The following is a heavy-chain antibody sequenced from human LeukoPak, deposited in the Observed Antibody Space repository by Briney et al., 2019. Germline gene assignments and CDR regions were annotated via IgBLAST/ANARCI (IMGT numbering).Heavy chain of an antibody. Sequence: GGSLRLSRAASGFTFSSYSMNWVRQAPGKGLEWVSSISSSSSYIYYADSVKGRFTISRDNAKNSLYLQMNSLRAEDTAVYYCASGIVRPGNNWFDPWGQGTLVTVSS. CDR3: ASGIVRPGNNWFDP. D-gene: IGHD1-26*01. CDR1: GFTFSSYS. J-gene: IGHJ5*02. CDR2: ISSSSSYI. V-gene: IGHV3-21*01.